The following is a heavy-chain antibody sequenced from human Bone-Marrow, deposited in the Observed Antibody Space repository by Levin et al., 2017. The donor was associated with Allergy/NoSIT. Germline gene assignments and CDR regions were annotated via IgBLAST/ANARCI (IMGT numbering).Heavy chain of an antibody. CDR2: ISSSSSYI. Sequence: GGSLRLSCAASGFTFSSYSMNWVRQAPGKGLEWVSSISSSSSYIYYADSVKGRFTISRDNAKNSLYLQMNSLRAEDTAVYYCARPRSATVITFDYWGQGTLVTVSS. CDR1: GFTFSSYS. D-gene: IGHD4-23*01. V-gene: IGHV3-21*01. J-gene: IGHJ4*02. CDR3: ARPRSATVITFDY.